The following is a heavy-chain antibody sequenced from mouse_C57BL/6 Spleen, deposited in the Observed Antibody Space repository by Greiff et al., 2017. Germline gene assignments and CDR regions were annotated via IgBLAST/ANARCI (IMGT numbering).Heavy chain of an antibody. Sequence: EVQLQESGPGLVKPSQSLSLTCSVTGYSITSGYYWNWIRQFPGNKLEWMGYISYDGSNNYNPSLKNRISITRDTSKNQFFLKLNSVTTEDTATYYCARDGTTVVATGYFDYWGQGTTLTVSS. D-gene: IGHD1-1*01. V-gene: IGHV3-6*01. CDR1: GYSITSGYY. CDR3: ARDGTTVVATGYFDY. CDR2: ISYDGSN. J-gene: IGHJ2*01.